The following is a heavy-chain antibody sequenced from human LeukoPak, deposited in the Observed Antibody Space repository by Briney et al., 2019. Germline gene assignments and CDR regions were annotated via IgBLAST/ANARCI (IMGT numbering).Heavy chain of an antibody. CDR2: IKPDGSER. CDR3: AKDTGEKVHYYMDV. D-gene: IGHD3-16*01. Sequence: GGSPRLSCAASGFTFSSYWMHRVRRAPGKGLEWVANIKPDGSERYYVDSVKGRFTISRDNAWNSLYLQMNSLRIEDTALYYCAKDTGEKVHYYMDVWGKGTTVTVSS. CDR1: GFTFSSYW. J-gene: IGHJ6*03. V-gene: IGHV3-7*03.